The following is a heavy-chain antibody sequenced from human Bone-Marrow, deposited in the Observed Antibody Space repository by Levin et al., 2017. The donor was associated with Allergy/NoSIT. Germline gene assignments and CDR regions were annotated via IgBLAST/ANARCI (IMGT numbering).Heavy chain of an antibody. CDR1: GASVNSGSYY. V-gene: IGHV4-61*01. CDR2: INYSGST. CDR3: ARDLDYYYYVDV. J-gene: IGHJ6*03. Sequence: PSETLSLTCTVSGASVNSGSYYWSWIRQPPGKGLEWVGNINYSGSTNYNPSLKSRVTISADTSKNQLSLELRSVTAADTAVYYCARDLDYYYYVDVWGKGTTLTVS.